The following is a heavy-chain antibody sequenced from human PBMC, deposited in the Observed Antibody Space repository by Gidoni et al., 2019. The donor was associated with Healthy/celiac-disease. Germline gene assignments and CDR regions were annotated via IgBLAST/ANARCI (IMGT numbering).Heavy chain of an antibody. CDR3: AKEGGKGSFDY. CDR1: GFTFSSYG. CDR2: ISYDGSNK. J-gene: IGHJ4*02. D-gene: IGHD3-10*01. Sequence: QVQLVESGVGVVQPGRSLGLSCAASGFTFSSYGMHWVRQAPGKGLEWVAVISYDGSNKYYADSVKGRFTISRDNSKNTLYLQMNSLRAEDTAVYYCAKEGGKGSFDYWGQGTLVTVSS. V-gene: IGHV3-30*18.